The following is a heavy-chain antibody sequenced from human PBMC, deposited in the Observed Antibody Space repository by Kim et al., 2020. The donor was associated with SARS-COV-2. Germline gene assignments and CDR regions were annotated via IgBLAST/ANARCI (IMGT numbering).Heavy chain of an antibody. D-gene: IGHD2-21*01. V-gene: IGHV5-10-1*01. CDR1: GYSFTSYW. CDR2: IDPSDSYT. Sequence: GESLKISCKGSGYSFTSYWISWVRQMPGKGLEWMGRIDPSDSYTNYSPSFQGHVTISADKSIRSAYLQWTSLKASDTAMYYCARACGGDCYGSDAFDIWGQGTMVTVSS. J-gene: IGHJ3*02. CDR3: ARACGGDCYGSDAFDI.